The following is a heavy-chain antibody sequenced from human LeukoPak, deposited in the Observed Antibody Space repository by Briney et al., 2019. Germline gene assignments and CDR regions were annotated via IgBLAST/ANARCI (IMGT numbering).Heavy chain of an antibody. CDR3: ARVTGYMIEDYFDY. Sequence: SETLSLTCTVSGGSISSYYWSWIRQPPGKGLEWIGYIYYSGSTDYNPSLKSRVTISVETSKNQFSLKLSSVTAADTAVYYRARVTGYMIEDYFDYWGQGTLVTVSS. V-gene: IGHV4-59*01. CDR1: GGSISSYY. CDR2: IYYSGST. J-gene: IGHJ4*02. D-gene: IGHD3-22*01.